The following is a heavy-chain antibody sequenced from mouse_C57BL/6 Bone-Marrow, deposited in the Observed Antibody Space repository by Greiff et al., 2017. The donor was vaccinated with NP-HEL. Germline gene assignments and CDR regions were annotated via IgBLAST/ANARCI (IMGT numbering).Heavy chain of an antibody. D-gene: IGHD4-1*01. CDR1: GFTFSDYY. CDR3: ARQALTSLYYFDY. CDR2: ISNGGGST. Sequence: EVMLVESGGGLVQPGGSLKLSCAASGFTFSDYYMYWVRQTPEKRLEWVAYISNGGGSTYYSDTVQGRFPISRDNAQNTLYLQMSRLKSEDTAMYYCARQALTSLYYFDYWGQGTTLTVSS. J-gene: IGHJ2*01. V-gene: IGHV5-12*01.